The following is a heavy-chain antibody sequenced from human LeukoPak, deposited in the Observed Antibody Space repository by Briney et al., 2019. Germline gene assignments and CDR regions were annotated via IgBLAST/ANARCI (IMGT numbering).Heavy chain of an antibody. V-gene: IGHV1-2*02. D-gene: IGHD1-14*01. CDR2: INPNSGGT. CDR1: GYTFTGYY. CDR3: ARGGPEPYYYYYMDV. Sequence: ASVKVSCKASGYTFTGYYMHWVRQAPGQGLEWMGWINPNSGGTNYAQKFRGRVTMTRDTSISTAYMELSRLRSDDTAVYYCARGGPEPYYYYYMDVWGKGTTVTVSS. J-gene: IGHJ6*03.